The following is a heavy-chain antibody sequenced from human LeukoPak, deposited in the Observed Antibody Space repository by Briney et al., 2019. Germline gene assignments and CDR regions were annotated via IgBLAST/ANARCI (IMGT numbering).Heavy chain of an antibody. CDR2: ISWNSGSI. D-gene: IGHD6-13*01. Sequence: GGSLRLSCAASGFTFDDYAMHWVRQAPGKGLEWVSGISWNSGSIGYADSVKGRFTISRDNAKNSLYLQMNSLRAEDTALYYCAKDKVAAAGFDYWGQGTLVTVSS. J-gene: IGHJ4*02. CDR3: AKDKVAAAGFDY. CDR1: GFTFDDYA. V-gene: IGHV3-9*01.